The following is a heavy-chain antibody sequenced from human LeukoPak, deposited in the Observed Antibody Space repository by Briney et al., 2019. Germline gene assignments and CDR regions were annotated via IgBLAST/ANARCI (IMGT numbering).Heavy chain of an antibody. CDR1: NLSANSNY. CDR2: LDNFGAK. J-gene: IGHJ4*02. Sequence: GGSLRLSCAVTNLSANSNYIDWVRPAAGKGLEWVSSLDNFGAKYYGDSVTGRFPVSRDLSRNTVYLQMSSLRADDTAVYYCAGGTYYGTATRPGYLNYWGLGTLVTVSS. V-gene: IGHV3-53*01. CDR3: AGGTYYGTATRPGYLNY. D-gene: IGHD3-10*01.